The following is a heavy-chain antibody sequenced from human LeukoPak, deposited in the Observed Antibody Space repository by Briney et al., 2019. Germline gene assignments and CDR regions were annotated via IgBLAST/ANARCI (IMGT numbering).Heavy chain of an antibody. D-gene: IGHD3-22*01. Sequence: PGGSLRLSCAASGFTFSDYYMSWISQAPGKGVEWVSYISSSGSTIYYADSVKGRFTISRDNSKNTLYLQMNSLRAEDTAVYYCAKEGVYYDSSGYPTLGNWGQGTLVTVSS. CDR1: GFTFSDYY. CDR2: ISSSGSTI. J-gene: IGHJ4*02. CDR3: AKEGVYYDSSGYPTLGN. V-gene: IGHV3-11*04.